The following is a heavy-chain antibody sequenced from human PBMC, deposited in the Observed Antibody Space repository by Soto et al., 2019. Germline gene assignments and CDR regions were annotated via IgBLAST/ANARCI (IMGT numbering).Heavy chain of an antibody. CDR3: ARDWGSSGWFNWFDS. CDR2: LSHDGTIA. J-gene: IGHJ5*01. Sequence: QVQLVESGGGVVQPGRSLKLSCAASGFTFNNYGMHWVRQAPGKGLEWVAMLSHDGTIAYYGDSVRGRFTVSRDESKNTHYLQMNSLRPEDTAVYYCARDWGSSGWFNWFDSWGQGTLVTVSS. CDR1: GFTFNNYG. V-gene: IGHV3-30*03. D-gene: IGHD6-19*01.